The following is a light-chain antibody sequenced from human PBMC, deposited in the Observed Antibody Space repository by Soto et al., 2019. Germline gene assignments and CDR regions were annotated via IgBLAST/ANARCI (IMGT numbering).Light chain of an antibody. J-gene: IGLJ3*02. CDR3: QVRDSNTAV. CDR1: DIGRKD. V-gene: IGLV3-9*01. Sequence: SYELTQPLSVSVALGQTARITCAGNDIGRKDVHWYQQKPGQAPVLVIYRDYNRPSGIPERFSASNSGNTATLTINRAQAGDEADYYCQVRDSNTAVFGGGTKLTVL. CDR2: RDY.